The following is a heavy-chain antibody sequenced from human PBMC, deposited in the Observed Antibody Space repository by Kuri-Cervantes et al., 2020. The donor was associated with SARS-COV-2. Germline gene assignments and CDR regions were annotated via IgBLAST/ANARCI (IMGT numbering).Heavy chain of an antibody. CDR1: GFTFSSYG. Sequence: GGSLRLSCAASGFTFSSYGMHWVRQAPGKGLEWVAVIRNDGSNKYYADSVKGRFTISRDNSKNTLYLQMNSLRAEDTAVYYCARVIIDYGITEWYGMDVWGQGTTVTVSS. D-gene: IGHD4-17*01. J-gene: IGHJ6*02. CDR2: IRNDGSNK. V-gene: IGHV3-33*08. CDR3: ARVIIDYGITEWYGMDV.